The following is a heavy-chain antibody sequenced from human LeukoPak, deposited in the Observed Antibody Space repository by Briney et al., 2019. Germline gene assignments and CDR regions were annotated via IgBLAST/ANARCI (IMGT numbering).Heavy chain of an antibody. CDR1: GYTFTSYY. J-gene: IGHJ1*01. CDR2: INPSGGST. CDR3: ARTCGGDCYLGGEYFQH. Sequence: ASVKVSCKASGYTFTSYYMHWVRQAPGQGLEWMGIINPSGGSTGYAQKFQGRVTMTRDTSTSTVYMELSSLRSEDTAVYYCARTCGGDCYLGGEYFQHWGQGTLVTVSS. V-gene: IGHV1-46*01. D-gene: IGHD2-21*02.